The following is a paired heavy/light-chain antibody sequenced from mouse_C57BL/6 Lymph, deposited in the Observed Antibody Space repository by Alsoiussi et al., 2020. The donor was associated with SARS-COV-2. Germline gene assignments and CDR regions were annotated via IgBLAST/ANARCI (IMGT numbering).Light chain of an antibody. J-gene: IGKJ1*01. V-gene: IGKV17-121*01. CDR2: EGN. CDR3: LQSDNLPWT. Sequence: ETTVTQSPASLSMAIGEKVTIRCITSTDIDDDMNWYQQKPGEPPKLLISEGNTLRPGVPSRFSSSGYGTDFVFTIENMLSEDVADYYCLQSDNLPWTFGGGTKLEIK. CDR1: TDIDDD.
Heavy chain of an antibody. CDR1: GYTFTSYW. Sequence: QVQLQQPGAELVKPGASVKMSCKASGYTFTSYWITWVKQRPGQGLEWIGDIYPGSGSTNYNEKFKSKATLTVDTSSSTAYMQLSSLTSEDSAVYYCARGTYSNYGWFAYWGQGTLVTVSA. D-gene: IGHD2-5*01. CDR2: IYPGSGST. V-gene: IGHV1-55*01. J-gene: IGHJ3*01. CDR3: ARGTYSNYGWFAY.